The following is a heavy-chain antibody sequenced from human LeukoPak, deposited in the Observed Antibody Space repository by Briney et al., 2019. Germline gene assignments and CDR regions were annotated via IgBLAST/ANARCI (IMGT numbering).Heavy chain of an antibody. CDR1: GFTFSSYS. Sequence: GGSLRLSCAASGFTFSSYSMNWVRQAPGKGLEWVSYISLRSTTIYYADSVKGRFTISRDDAKNSLYLQMNSLRDEDTAVYYCARVSGWPWDYWGQGTLVTVSS. V-gene: IGHV3-48*02. J-gene: IGHJ4*02. CDR3: ARVSGWPWDY. CDR2: ISLRSTTI. D-gene: IGHD2-15*01.